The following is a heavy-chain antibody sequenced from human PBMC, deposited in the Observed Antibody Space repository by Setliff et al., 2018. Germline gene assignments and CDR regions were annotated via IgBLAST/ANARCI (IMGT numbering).Heavy chain of an antibody. CDR3: ARKQWLDPGFEY. CDR2: IYPGDSDT. J-gene: IGHJ4*02. CDR1: GYRFTSNW. V-gene: IGHV5-51*01. Sequence: PGESLKISCQASGYRFTSNWIGWVRQTPGKGLEWVGAIYPGDSDTRYSPSFQGQVTISADKSISTAYLQWSSLKASDTAMYYCARKQWLDPGFEYWGQGTLVTVSS. D-gene: IGHD6-19*01.